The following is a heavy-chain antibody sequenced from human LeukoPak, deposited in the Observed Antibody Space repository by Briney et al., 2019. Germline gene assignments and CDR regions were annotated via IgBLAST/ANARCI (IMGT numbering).Heavy chain of an antibody. CDR1: GGSISSGGYS. Sequence: KPSETLSLTCTVSGGSISSGGYSWSWIRQPPGKGLEWIGYVYHSGSTYYNPSLKSRVTISVDRSKTQFSLNLSSVTAADTAVYYCARDNWESSAFDIWGQGTMVTVSS. CDR3: ARDNWESSAFDI. V-gene: IGHV4-30-2*01. J-gene: IGHJ3*02. D-gene: IGHD7-27*01. CDR2: VYHSGST.